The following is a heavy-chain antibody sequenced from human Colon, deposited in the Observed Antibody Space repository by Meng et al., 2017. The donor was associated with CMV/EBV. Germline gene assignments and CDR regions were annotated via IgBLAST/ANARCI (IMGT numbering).Heavy chain of an antibody. Sequence: GESLKISCAGSGFTFGDHYMDWVRQAPGRGLEWVLAISASGGTTYYADSVKGRFTISRDNSKNTLHLQMNGLRAEDTAVYYCARDDYCSTTSCYLSAWGQGTLVTVSS. CDR2: ISASGGTT. CDR1: GFTFGDHY. V-gene: IGHV3-23*01. D-gene: IGHD2-2*01. J-gene: IGHJ5*02. CDR3: ARDDYCSTTSCYLSA.